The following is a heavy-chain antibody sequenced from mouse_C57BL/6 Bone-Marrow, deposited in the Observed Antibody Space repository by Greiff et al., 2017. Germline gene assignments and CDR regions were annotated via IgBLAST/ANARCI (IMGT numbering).Heavy chain of an antibody. CDR3: ARPIYYYGSSYLAWFAY. CDR1: GYTFPDYN. J-gene: IGHJ3*01. CDR2: INPDNGGT. Sequence: VQLQQSGPELVKPGASVKIPCKASGYTFPDYNMDWVKQSHGKSLEWIGDINPDNGGTIYNQKFKGKATLTVDKSSSTAYMELRSLTSKDTAVYYCARPIYYYGSSYLAWFAYWGQGTLVTVSA. D-gene: IGHD1-1*01. V-gene: IGHV1-18*01.